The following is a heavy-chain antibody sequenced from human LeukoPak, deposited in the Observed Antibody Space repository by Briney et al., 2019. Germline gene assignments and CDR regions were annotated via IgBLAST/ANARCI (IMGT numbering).Heavy chain of an antibody. CDR2: ISSSGSTI. CDR1: GFTFSSYE. J-gene: IGHJ4*02. D-gene: IGHD3-22*01. Sequence: PGGSLRLSCAASGFTFSSYEMNWVRQAPGKGLEWVSYISSSGSTIYYADSVKGRFTISRDNAKNSLYLQMNSLRAEDTAVYYCVRGGIVVVITDYFDYWGQGTLVTVSS. V-gene: IGHV3-48*03. CDR3: VRGGIVVVITDYFDY.